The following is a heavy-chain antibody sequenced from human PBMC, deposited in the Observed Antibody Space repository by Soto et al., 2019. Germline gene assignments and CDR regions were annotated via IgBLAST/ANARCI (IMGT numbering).Heavy chain of an antibody. CDR1: GASISGYY. Sequence: QVQLQESGPGLVKPSETLSLTCIVSGASISGYYWSWVRQPAGKGLEWIGRFYTSGSANTNYNPYLQSRVTMSVDTSKNHFSLKMTSVTAADTAVYYCVRESGGGGYCSGGSCYGMDVWGQGTTVTVSS. CDR3: VRESGGGGYCSGGSCYGMDV. V-gene: IGHV4-4*07. CDR2: FYTSGSANT. J-gene: IGHJ6*02. D-gene: IGHD2-15*01.